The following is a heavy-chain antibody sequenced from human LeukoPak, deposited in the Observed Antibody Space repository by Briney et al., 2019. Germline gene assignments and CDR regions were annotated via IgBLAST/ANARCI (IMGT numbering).Heavy chain of an antibody. CDR2: IFYSGGS. CDR1: GGSISSYY. Sequence: SSETLSLTCTVSGGSISSYYWTWIRQPPGKGLEWIGYIFYSGGSNYNPSLKSRVTISVDTSKNHFSLKLSSVTAADTAVYYCARLGGTFDIWGQGTMVTVSS. V-gene: IGHV4-59*08. D-gene: IGHD4-23*01. CDR3: ARLGGTFDI. J-gene: IGHJ3*02.